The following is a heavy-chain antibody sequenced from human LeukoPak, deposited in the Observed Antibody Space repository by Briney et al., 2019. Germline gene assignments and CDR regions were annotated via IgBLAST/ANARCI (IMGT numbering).Heavy chain of an antibody. CDR1: GGSISSYY. J-gene: IGHJ3*02. D-gene: IGHD3-22*01. V-gene: IGHV4-4*07. Sequence: SETLSLTCTVSGGSISSYYWSWIRQPAGKGLEWIGRIYTSGSTNYNPSLKSRVTMSVDTSKDQFSLKLSSVTAADTAVYYCARGRPSYYDSSRDAFDIWGQGTMVTVSS. CDR2: IYTSGST. CDR3: ARGRPSYYDSSRDAFDI.